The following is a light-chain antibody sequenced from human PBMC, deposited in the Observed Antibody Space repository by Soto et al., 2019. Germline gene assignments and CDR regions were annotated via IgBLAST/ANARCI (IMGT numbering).Light chain of an antibody. Sequence: QSALTQPASVSGSPGQSITISCTGTSSDVGAYIFVSWYQQLPGKAPKLMIYDIINRPSGVSNRFSGSKSGNTASLTISGLQAEDEADYYCVSFTTSRSYVFGTGTKLTVL. CDR3: VSFTTSRSYV. J-gene: IGLJ1*01. CDR1: SSDVGAYIF. V-gene: IGLV2-14*03. CDR2: DII.